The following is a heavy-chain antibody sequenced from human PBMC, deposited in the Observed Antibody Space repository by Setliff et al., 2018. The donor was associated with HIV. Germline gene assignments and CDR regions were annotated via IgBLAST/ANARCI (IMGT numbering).Heavy chain of an antibody. Sequence: ASVKVSCKASGGTFSSYAISWVRQAPGQGPEWMGGIIPIFGTANYAQKFQGRVTMTTDTSTSTAYMELRSLRSDDTAVYYCARDLIGEETRRFDYWGQGTLVTVSS. V-gene: IGHV1-69*05. CDR2: IIPIFGTA. D-gene: IGHD2-8*01. CDR3: ARDLIGEETRRFDY. CDR1: GGTFSSYA. J-gene: IGHJ4*02.